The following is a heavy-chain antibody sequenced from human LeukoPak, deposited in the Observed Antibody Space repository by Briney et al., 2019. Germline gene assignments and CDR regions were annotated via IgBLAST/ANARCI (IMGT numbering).Heavy chain of an antibody. D-gene: IGHD6-6*01. J-gene: IGHJ4*02. CDR3: AKDLVIYAPYLSSSLDY. Sequence: GGSLRLSCAASGFTFSSYGMHWVRQAPGKGLEWVAVISYDGSNKYYADSVKGRFTISRDNSKNTLYLQMNSLRAEDTAVYYCAKDLVIYAPYLSSSLDYWGQGTLVTVSS. V-gene: IGHV3-30*18. CDR1: GFTFSSYG. CDR2: ISYDGSNK.